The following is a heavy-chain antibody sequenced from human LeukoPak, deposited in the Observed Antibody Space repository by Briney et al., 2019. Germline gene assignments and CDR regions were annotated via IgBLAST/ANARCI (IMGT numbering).Heavy chain of an antibody. Sequence: SDTLSLTCAVYGGFFSDYNWSWIRQPPGKGLEWIGEINHSGSTNYNPSLKSRVTISVDTSKNQFSLKLSSVTAADTAVYYCARGGHYWGQGTLVTVSS. V-gene: IGHV4-34*01. J-gene: IGHJ4*02. CDR2: INHSGST. CDR1: GGFFSDYN. CDR3: ARGGHY.